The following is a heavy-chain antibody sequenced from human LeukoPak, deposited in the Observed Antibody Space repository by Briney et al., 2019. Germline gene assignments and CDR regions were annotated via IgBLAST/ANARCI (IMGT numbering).Heavy chain of an antibody. J-gene: IGHJ4*02. V-gene: IGHV3-33*08. CDR1: GFIFSNYG. D-gene: IGHD6-19*01. CDR3: ARDLGPSGWSYFDY. CDR2: IWYDGSNK. Sequence: GRSLRLSCAASGFIFSNYGMHWVRQAPGKGLEWVAVIWYDGSNKYYADSVKGRFTISRDNSKDTLYLQMNSLRAEDTAVYYCARDLGPSGWSYFDYWGQGTLVTVSS.